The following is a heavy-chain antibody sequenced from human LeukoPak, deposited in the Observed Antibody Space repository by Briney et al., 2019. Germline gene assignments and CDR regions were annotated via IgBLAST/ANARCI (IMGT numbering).Heavy chain of an antibody. D-gene: IGHD2-15*01. J-gene: IGHJ4*02. CDR1: GFTFSTYW. CDR3: ARPYCSGGSCYSPPDY. Sequence: PGGSLRLSCAASGFTFSTYWMTWVRQAPGKGLEWAANIRQDGGDKYYVDSVKGRFTISRDNAKNSLYLQMNSLRAEDTAVYYCARPYCSGGSCYSPPDYWGQGTLVTVSS. CDR2: IRQDGGDK. V-gene: IGHV3-7*01.